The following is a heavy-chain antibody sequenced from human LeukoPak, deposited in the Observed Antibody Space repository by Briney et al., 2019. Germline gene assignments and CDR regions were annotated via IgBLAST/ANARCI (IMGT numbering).Heavy chain of an antibody. D-gene: IGHD3-16*02. V-gene: IGHV3-48*03. CDR1: GFTFSSYE. Sequence: PGGSLRLSCAASGFTFSSYEMNWVRQAPGKGLEWVSYISSSGSTIYYADSVKGRFTISRDNSKNTLYLQMNSLRAEDTAVYYCANVAQYYDYVWGSYPDYWGQGTLVTVSS. CDR3: ANVAQYYDYVWGSYPDY. CDR2: ISSSGSTI. J-gene: IGHJ4*02.